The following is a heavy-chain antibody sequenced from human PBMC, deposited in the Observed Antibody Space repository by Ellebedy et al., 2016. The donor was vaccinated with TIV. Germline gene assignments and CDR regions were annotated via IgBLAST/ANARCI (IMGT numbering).Heavy chain of an antibody. V-gene: IGHV3-7*01. CDR3: ARDRGYCSSTSCYGNGMDV. CDR2: IKQDGSEK. J-gene: IGHJ6*02. Sequence: GGSLRLSXAASGFTFSSYAMSWVRQAPGKGLEWVANIKQDGSEKYYVDSVKGRFTISRDNAKNSLYLQMNSLRAEDTAVYYCARDRGYCSSTSCYGNGMDVWGQGTTVTVSS. CDR1: GFTFSSYA. D-gene: IGHD2-2*01.